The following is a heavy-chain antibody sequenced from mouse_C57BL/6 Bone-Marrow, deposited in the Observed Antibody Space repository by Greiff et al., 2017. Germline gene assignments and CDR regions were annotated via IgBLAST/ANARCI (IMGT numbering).Heavy chain of an antibody. J-gene: IGHJ1*03. CDR1: GYTFTDYY. D-gene: IGHD1-1*01. CDR3: ARWAIYYYGSSYPDV. V-gene: IGHV1-26*01. CDR2: INPNNGGT. Sequence: EVQLQQSGPELVKPGASVKISCKASGYTFTDYYMNWVKQSHGKSLEWIGDINPNNGGTSYNQKFKGKATLTVDKSSSTAYMELRSLTSEDSAVYYCARWAIYYYGSSYPDVWGTGTTVTVSS.